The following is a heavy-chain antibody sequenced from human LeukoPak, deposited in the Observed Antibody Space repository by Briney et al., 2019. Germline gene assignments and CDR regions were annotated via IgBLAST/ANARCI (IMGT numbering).Heavy chain of an antibody. CDR2: INAGNGNT. Sequence: ASVKVSCKASGYTFTSYAMHWVRQAPGQRLEWKGWINAGNGNTKYSQEFQGRVTITRDTSASTAYMELSRLRSEDMAVYYCARDWVGGYDSSGSGFGFDYWGQGALVTVSS. CDR1: GYTFTSYA. CDR3: ARDWVGGYDSSGSGFGFDY. D-gene: IGHD3-22*01. J-gene: IGHJ4*02. V-gene: IGHV1-3*03.